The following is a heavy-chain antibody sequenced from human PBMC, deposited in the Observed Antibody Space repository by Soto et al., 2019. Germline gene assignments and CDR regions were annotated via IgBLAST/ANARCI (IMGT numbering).Heavy chain of an antibody. CDR3: ARDRGSKSYYYYGMDV. Sequence: QVQLVESGGGVVQPGRSLRLSCAASGFTFSSYAMHWVRQAPGKGLEWVAVISYDGSNKYYADSVKGRFTISRDNSKNXLYVQMNSLRAEDTAVYYGARDRGSKSYYYYGMDVWGQGTTVTVSS. V-gene: IGHV3-30-3*01. CDR1: GFTFSSYA. D-gene: IGHD2-2*01. J-gene: IGHJ6*02. CDR2: ISYDGSNK.